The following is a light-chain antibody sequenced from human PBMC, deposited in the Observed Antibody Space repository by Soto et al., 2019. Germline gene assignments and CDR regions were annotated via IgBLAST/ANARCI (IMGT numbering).Light chain of an antibody. CDR3: QQYNNWPPIT. Sequence: EIVMTQSPSTLSVFPGGVATPSCRASQSVSSNLAWYQQKPGQAPRLLIYGASTRATGIPARFSGSGSGIEFTLTISSLQSEDFAVYYCQQYNNWPPITFGQGTRLEIK. CDR2: GAS. CDR1: QSVSSN. J-gene: IGKJ5*01. V-gene: IGKV3-15*01.